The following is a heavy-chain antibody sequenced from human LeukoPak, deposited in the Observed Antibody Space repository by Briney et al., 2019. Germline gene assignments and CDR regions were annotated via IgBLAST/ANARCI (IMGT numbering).Heavy chain of an antibody. D-gene: IGHD6-13*01. V-gene: IGHV4-61*02. Sequence: PSQTLSLTCTVSGGSISSGSYYWSWIRQPAGKGLEWIGRIYTSGITNYSPSLKSRVTISLDTSKNQFSLKLTSVTAADTAVYYCARGNSSSWPLDFWGQGTLVTVSS. CDR2: IYTSGIT. CDR1: GGSISSGSYY. CDR3: ARGNSSSWPLDF. J-gene: IGHJ4*02.